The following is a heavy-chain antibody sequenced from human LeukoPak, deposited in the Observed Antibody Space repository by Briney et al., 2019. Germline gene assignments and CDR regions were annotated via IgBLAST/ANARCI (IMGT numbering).Heavy chain of an antibody. D-gene: IGHD2-21*01. CDR2: IKQTGNET. CDR1: GFTFSIYW. Sequence: PGGSLRLSCAASGFTFSIYWMSWVRQAPGKGLEWVSNIKQTGNETYYVDSVKGRFTISRDNAKNSLYLQMNSLRAEDTAVYYFERDGPPLGGDCSLDYWRQGTRDTVPS. J-gene: IGHJ4*02. CDR3: ERDGPPLGGDCSLDY. V-gene: IGHV3-7*01.